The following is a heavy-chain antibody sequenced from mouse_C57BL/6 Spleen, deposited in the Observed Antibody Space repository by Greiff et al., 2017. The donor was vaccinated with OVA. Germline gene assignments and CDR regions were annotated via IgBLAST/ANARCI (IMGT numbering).Heavy chain of an antibody. CDR2: IDPSDSYT. V-gene: IGHV1-50*01. J-gene: IGHJ2*01. CDR3: ARGNWDQDIDD. Sequence: VQLQQPGAELVKPGASVKLSCKASGYTFTSYWMPWVKQRPGQGLEWIGEIDPSDSYTNYNQKFKGKATLTVDTSSSTAYMQLSSLTSEDSAVYYCARGNWDQDIDDWGKGTTLTVSS. D-gene: IGHD4-1*01. CDR1: GYTFTSYW.